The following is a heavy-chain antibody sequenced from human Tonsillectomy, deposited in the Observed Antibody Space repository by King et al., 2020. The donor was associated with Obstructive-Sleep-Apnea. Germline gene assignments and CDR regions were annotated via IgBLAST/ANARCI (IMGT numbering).Heavy chain of an antibody. J-gene: IGHJ4*02. CDR3: ARGPYADYGTCCFDS. D-gene: IGHD4-17*01. V-gene: IGHV1-18*01. CDR2: ISAYNGNT. Sequence: QLVQSGGEVKKPGASVKVSCKASGYTFTTYGISWVRQAPGQGLEWMGWISAYNGNTDYAQNLQGRVTMTTDTSTSTAYMELRSLRSDDTAVYYCARGPYADYGTCCFDSWGQGTLVTVSS. CDR1: GYTFTTYG.